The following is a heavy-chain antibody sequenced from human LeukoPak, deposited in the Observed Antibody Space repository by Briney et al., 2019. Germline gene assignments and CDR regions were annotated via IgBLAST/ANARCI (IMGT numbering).Heavy chain of an antibody. J-gene: IGHJ5*02. V-gene: IGHV3-21*04. CDR3: ARQRGHSSGYQLATYANWFDP. CDR2: ISSSSSYI. Sequence: GGSLRLSCAASGFTFSSYSMNWVRQAPGKGLEWVSSISSSSSYIYYADSVKGRFTISRDNAKNSLYLQMNSLRAEDTAVYYCARQRGHSSGYQLATYANWFDPWGQGTLVTVSS. D-gene: IGHD3-22*01. CDR1: GFTFSSYS.